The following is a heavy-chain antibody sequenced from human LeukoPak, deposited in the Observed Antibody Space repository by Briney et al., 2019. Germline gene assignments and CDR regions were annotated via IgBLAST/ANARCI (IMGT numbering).Heavy chain of an antibody. J-gene: IGHJ4*02. CDR1: GFTFGDYW. CDR2: INTDGGYV. V-gene: IGHV3-74*01. Sequence: GGSLRLSCAASGFTFGDYWMHWVRQAPGKGLVWVSRINTDGGYVSYADSVKGRFTISRDNAKNTLYLQMNSLKDEDAAVYYCARVWHSGSQFDYWGQGTLVTVSS. CDR3: ARVWHSGSQFDY. D-gene: IGHD1-26*01.